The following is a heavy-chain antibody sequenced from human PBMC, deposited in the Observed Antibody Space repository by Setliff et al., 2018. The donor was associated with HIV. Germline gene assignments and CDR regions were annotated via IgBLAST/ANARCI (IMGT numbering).Heavy chain of an antibody. D-gene: IGHD1-7*01. CDR1: GYTFTSYD. V-gene: IGHV1-8*01. CDR3: ARGRRNYFYYYYYYMDV. Sequence: PSVKVSCKASGYTFTSYDVNWVRQATGQGLEWMGWMNPNSGNTGYAQKFQGRVTMTRNTSISTAYMELSSLTSEDTAVYYCARGRRNYFYYYYYYMDVWGKGTTVTVS. CDR2: MNPNSGNT. J-gene: IGHJ6*03.